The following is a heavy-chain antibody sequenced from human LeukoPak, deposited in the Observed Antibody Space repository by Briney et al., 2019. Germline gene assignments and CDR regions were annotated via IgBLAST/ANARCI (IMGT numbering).Heavy chain of an antibody. J-gene: IGHJ6*04. D-gene: IGHD2-2*01. CDR2: IYYSGST. V-gene: IGHV4-59*01. Sequence: SETLSLTCTVSGGSISSYYWSWIRQPPGKGLEWIGYIYYSGSTNYNPSLKSRVTISVDTSKNQFSLKLSCVTAADTAVYYCARYCSSTSCPGGYYGMDVWGKGTTVTVSS. CDR3: ARYCSSTSCPGGYYGMDV. CDR1: GGSISSYY.